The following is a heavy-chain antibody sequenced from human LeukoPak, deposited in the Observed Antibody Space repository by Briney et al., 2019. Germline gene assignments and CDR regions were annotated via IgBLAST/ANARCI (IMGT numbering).Heavy chain of an antibody. J-gene: IGHJ1*01. V-gene: IGHV3-74*01. CDR1: GFTFSSYW. CDR3: ARVDTAMVGYFQH. Sequence: GGSLRLSCAASGFTFSSYWMHWVRQAPGKGLVWVSRINSGGSSTSYADSVKGRFTISRDNAKNTLYLQMNSLRAEDTAVYYCARVDTAMVGYFQHWGQGTLVTVSS. D-gene: IGHD5-18*01. CDR2: INSGGSST.